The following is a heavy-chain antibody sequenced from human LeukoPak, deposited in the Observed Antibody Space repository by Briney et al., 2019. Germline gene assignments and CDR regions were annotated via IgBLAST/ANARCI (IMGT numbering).Heavy chain of an antibody. CDR2: INPSGGST. CDR3: ARGPPIYCSSTSCYYAFDI. V-gene: IGHV1-46*01. CDR1: GYTFTSYY. J-gene: IGHJ3*02. D-gene: IGHD2-2*01. Sequence: ASVKVSCKASGYTFTSYYMHWVRQVPGQGLEWMGIINPSGGSTSYAQKFQGRVTMTRDTSTSTVYMELSSLRPEDTAVYYCARGPPIYCSSTSCYYAFDIWGQGTMVTVSS.